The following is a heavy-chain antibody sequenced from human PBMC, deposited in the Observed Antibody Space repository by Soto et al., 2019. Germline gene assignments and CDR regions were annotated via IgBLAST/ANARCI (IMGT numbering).Heavy chain of an antibody. J-gene: IGHJ6*02. CDR2: IYSGGST. D-gene: IGHD6-13*01. CDR1: GFTVSSNY. CDR3: AGDRGQQSYYYYYGMDV. V-gene: IGHV3-53*01. Sequence: PGGSLRLSCAASGFTVSSNYMSWVRQAPGKGLEWVSVIYSGGSTYYADSVKGRFTISRDNSKNTLYLQMNSLRAEDTAVYYCAGDRGQQSYYYYYGMDVWGQGTTVTVSS.